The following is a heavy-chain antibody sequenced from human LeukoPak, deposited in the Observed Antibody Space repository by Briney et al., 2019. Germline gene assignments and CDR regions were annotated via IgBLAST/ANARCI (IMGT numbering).Heavy chain of an antibody. CDR1: GYTFTGFY. D-gene: IGHD2-2*01. V-gene: IGHV1-2*02. Sequence: ASVKVSCKASGYTFTGFYIHWVRQAPGQGLEWLGWINPNSGGTNYAQKFQGRVTMTRDTSISTAYMELSRLRSDDTAVYYCARDRAAMLDYWGQGTLVTVSS. CDR2: INPNSGGT. CDR3: ARDRAAMLDY. J-gene: IGHJ4*02.